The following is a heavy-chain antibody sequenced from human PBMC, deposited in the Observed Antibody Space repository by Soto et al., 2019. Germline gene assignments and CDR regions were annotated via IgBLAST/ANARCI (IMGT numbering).Heavy chain of an antibody. CDR2: INHSGST. CDR1: GGSFSGYY. V-gene: IGHV4-34*01. CDR3: ARGPPYYGSGSYYY. D-gene: IGHD3-10*01. J-gene: IGHJ4*02. Sequence: SETLSLTCAVYGGSFSGYYWSWIRQPPGKGLEWIGEINHSGSTNYNPSLKSRVTISVDTSKNQFSLKLSSVTAEDTAVYYCARGPPYYGSGSYYYWGQGTLVTVSS.